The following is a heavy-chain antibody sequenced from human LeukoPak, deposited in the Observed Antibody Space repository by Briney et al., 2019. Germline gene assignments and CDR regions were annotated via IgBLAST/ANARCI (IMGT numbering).Heavy chain of an antibody. CDR3: AKNAEYYYDSSGYSDY. Sequence: PGGSRRLSCAASGFTFSSYAMSWVRQAPGKGLEWVSAISGSGGSTYYADSMKGRFTISRDNSKNTLYLQMNSLRAEDTAVYYCAKNAEYYYDSSGYSDYWGQGTLVTVSS. CDR1: GFTFSSYA. J-gene: IGHJ4*02. D-gene: IGHD3-22*01. CDR2: ISGSGGST. V-gene: IGHV3-23*01.